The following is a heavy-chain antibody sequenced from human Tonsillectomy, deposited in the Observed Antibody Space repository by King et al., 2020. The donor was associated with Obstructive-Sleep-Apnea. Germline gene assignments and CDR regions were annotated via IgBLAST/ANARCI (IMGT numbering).Heavy chain of an antibody. J-gene: IGHJ5*02. CDR1: GGSISSYY. CDR2: IYYSGST. Sequence: QLQESGPGLVKPSETLSLTCTVSGGSISSYYWSWIRQPPGKGLEWIGYIYYSGSTNYNPSLKSRVTISVDTSKNQFSLKLSSLTAADTAVYYCARMAAAGTGWFDPWGQGTLVTVSS. D-gene: IGHD6-13*01. V-gene: IGHV4-59*01. CDR3: ARMAAAGTGWFDP.